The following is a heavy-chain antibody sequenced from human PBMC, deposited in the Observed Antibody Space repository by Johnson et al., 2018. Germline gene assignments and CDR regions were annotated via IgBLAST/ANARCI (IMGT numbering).Heavy chain of an antibody. CDR1: GFIFRNYG. D-gene: IGHD1-26*01. CDR2: IWFDESKA. Sequence: QVQLVQSGGGVVRPGRSLRLSCAASGFIFRNYGMHWVRQAPGKGLEWVAVIWFDESKAYYADSVKGRFTISRDNSKNTLFLQMNSLKGDDTAVYYCVKEFLATEWEVPSDYYGMDVWGQGTTVSVSS. J-gene: IGHJ6*02. V-gene: IGHV3-33*06. CDR3: VKEFLATEWEVPSDYYGMDV.